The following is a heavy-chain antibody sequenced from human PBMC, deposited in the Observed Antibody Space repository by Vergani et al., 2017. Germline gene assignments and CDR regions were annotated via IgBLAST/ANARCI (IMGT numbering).Heavy chain of an antibody. CDR3: ARAMNAYSGSPDGFDP. J-gene: IGHJ5*02. D-gene: IGHD1-26*01. CDR2: IYYSGST. CDR1: GCSISSYY. V-gene: IGHV4-59*01. Sequence: QVQLQESGPGLVKPSETLSLTCTVSGCSISSYYWSWIRQPPGKGLEWIGYIYYSGSTNYNPSLKSRVTISLDTSQKQFSLKLSSVTAADTAVYYCARAMNAYSGSPDGFDPWDQGTLVTVSS.